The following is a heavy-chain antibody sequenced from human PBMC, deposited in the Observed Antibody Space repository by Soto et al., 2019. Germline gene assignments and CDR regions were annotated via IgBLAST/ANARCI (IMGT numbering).Heavy chain of an antibody. V-gene: IGHV3-23*01. J-gene: IGHJ5*02. Sequence: GGSLRLSCAPSGFTFSSYALSWVRQAPGKGLEWVSTISGSGGSTYYADSVKGRFTISRDNSKNTLHLQMNSLRAEDTALYFCAKGGDYSSSLNWFDPWGQGTLVTVSS. D-gene: IGHD6-6*01. CDR1: GFTFSSYA. CDR2: ISGSGGST. CDR3: AKGGDYSSSLNWFDP.